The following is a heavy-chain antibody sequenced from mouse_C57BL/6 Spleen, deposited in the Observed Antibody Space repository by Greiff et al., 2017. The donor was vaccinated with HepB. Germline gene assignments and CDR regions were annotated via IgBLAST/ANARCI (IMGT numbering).Heavy chain of an antibody. D-gene: IGHD1-1*01. J-gene: IGHJ4*01. CDR3: ARDPTTGRYAMDY. CDR1: GYTFTDYY. Sequence: EVQLQQSGPVLVKPGASVKMSCKASGYTFTDYYMNWVKQSHGKSLEWIGVINPYNGGTSYNQKFKGKATLTVDKSSSTAYMELNSLTSEDSAVYYCARDPTTGRYAMDYWGQGTSVTVSS. CDR2: INPYNGGT. V-gene: IGHV1-19*01.